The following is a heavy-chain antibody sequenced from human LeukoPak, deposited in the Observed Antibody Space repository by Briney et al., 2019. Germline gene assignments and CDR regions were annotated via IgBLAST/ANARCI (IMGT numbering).Heavy chain of an antibody. D-gene: IGHD5-18*01. V-gene: IGHV3-23*01. CDR3: ANGGLWLPTRSD. J-gene: IGHJ4*02. Sequence: QPGGSLRLSCAPSGFTFSSYAMSWVRQAPGKGLEWVSAISGSGGSTYYADPVKGRFTISRDNSKNTLYLQMHSPRAEATAVYYCANGGLWLPTRSDWGQGTLVTVSS. CDR1: GFTFSSYA. CDR2: ISGSGGST.